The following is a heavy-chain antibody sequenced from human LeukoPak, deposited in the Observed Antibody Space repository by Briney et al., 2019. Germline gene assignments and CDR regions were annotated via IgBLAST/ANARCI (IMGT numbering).Heavy chain of an antibody. Sequence: GGSXRLSCAASGFTFSSYGMHXVRQAPGXXXXXXXXXWYDGSDXXXXDSVXXXXXXXXDNSKDTLYLQMNSLRAEDTAVYYCVRVNLALRYFGGFDYWGQGTLVTVSS. CDR3: VRVNLALRYFGGFDY. V-gene: IGHV3-33*01. D-gene: IGHD3-9*01. CDR2: XWYDGSDX. CDR1: GFTFSSYG. J-gene: IGHJ4*02.